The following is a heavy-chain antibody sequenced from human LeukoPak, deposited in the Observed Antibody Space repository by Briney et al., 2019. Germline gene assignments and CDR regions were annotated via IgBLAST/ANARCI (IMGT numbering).Heavy chain of an antibody. V-gene: IGHV1-3*01. D-gene: IGHD6-13*01. J-gene: IGHJ4*02. CDR3: AGDPYSSSWLY. CDR1: GYTFTSYA. CDR2: INAGNGNT. Sequence: GASVTVSFKASGYTFTSYAMHWVRQAPGRRREWMGWINAGNGNTKYSQKFQGRVTITRDTSASTAYMELSSLRSEDTAVYYCAGDPYSSSWLYWGQGTLVTVTS.